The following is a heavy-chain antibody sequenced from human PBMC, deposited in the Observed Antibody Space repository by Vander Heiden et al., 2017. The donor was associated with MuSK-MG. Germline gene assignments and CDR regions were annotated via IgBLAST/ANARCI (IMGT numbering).Heavy chain of an antibody. CDR3: TMMDTAMGQDAFDI. Sequence: EVQLVQSGAEVKKPGESLKISCKGSGYSFTSYCIAWVLQMPGKGLEWMGIIYPGDSENRYSPAVQGQVTISADKSISTAYLQWRRMKASETAMYYFTMMDTAMGQDAFDIWGQGTMVTVYS. CDR2: IYPGDSEN. J-gene: IGHJ3*02. CDR1: GYSFTSYC. D-gene: IGHD5-18*01. V-gene: IGHV5-51*01.